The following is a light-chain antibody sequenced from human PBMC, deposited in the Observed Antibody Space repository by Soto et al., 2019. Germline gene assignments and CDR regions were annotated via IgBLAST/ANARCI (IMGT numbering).Light chain of an antibody. CDR2: AAS. CDR1: QGISSY. Sequence: DIQLTQSPSFLSASVGDRVTITCRASQGISSYLAWYQQKPGKAPKILIYAASTLQSGVPSSFSGSGSGTEFTLTISSLQPEDFATYYCQQLNSYPLTFGVGTKVEIK. J-gene: IGKJ4*01. V-gene: IGKV1-9*01. CDR3: QQLNSYPLT.